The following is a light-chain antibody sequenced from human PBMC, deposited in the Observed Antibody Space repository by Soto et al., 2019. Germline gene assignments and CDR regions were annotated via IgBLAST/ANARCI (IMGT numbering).Light chain of an antibody. Sequence: DIQMTQSPSSLSASVGDRVTITCRASQSIGKHLNWYQQKPGKAPKFLIYSVSSLQSGVPSRFSGSGSGTGFTLTINSLQPEDFATYYCQQGYLSSITVRQGTRL. J-gene: IGKJ5*01. CDR1: QSIGKH. V-gene: IGKV1-39*01. CDR2: SVS. CDR3: QQGYLSSIT.